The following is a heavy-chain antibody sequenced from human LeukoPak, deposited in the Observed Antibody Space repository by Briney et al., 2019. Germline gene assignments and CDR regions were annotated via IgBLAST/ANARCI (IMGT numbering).Heavy chain of an antibody. V-gene: IGHV3-30*02. Sequence: PGGSLRLSCAASGITLSDSAMHWFRQAPGKGLEWVAFIRSDGSDKYYADSVKGRFTISRDNSKNTLYLQMNSLRAEDTAVYYCARDLGQQPDYWGQGTLVTVSS. J-gene: IGHJ4*02. CDR3: ARDLGQQPDY. D-gene: IGHD6-13*01. CDR1: GITLSDSA. CDR2: IRSDGSDK.